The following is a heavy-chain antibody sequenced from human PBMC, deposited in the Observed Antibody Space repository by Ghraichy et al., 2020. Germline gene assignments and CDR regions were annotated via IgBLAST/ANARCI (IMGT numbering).Heavy chain of an antibody. D-gene: IGHD3-10*01. J-gene: IGHJ4*02. CDR3: ARVNFGSGSSHYYFDH. CDR2: INHSGST. CDR1: GGSFSGYY. Sequence: SQTLSLTCAVYGGSFSGYYWSWIRQPPGKGLEWIGEINHSGSTNYNPSLKSRVTISVDTSKNQFSLKLSSVTAADTAVYYCARVNFGSGSSHYYFDHWGQGTLVTVSS. V-gene: IGHV4-34*01.